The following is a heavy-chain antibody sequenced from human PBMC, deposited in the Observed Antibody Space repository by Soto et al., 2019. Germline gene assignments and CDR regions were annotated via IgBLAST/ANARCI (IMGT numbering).Heavy chain of an antibody. CDR2: IYYSGST. CDR1: GGSISSGGYY. CDR3: ARVCSSTSFYGYWFDP. Sequence: QVQLQESGPGLVKPSQTLSLTCTVSGGSISSGGYYWSWIRQHPGKGLEWIGYIYYSGSTYYNPSLKSRVTISVNTSKDQFSLKLSSVTAADTAVYYCARVCSSTSFYGYWFDPWGQGTLVTVSS. J-gene: IGHJ5*02. D-gene: IGHD2-2*01. V-gene: IGHV4-31*03.